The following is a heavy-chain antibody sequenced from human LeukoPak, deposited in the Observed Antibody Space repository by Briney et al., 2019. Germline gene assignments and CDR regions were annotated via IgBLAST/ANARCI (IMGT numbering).Heavy chain of an antibody. Sequence: PLETLSLTCTVSGDSINGFYWNWIRQPPGKGREGIGYIYYSGNTNYNPSLKRRVTMSVDTSTNQFSLTLSSVTAADTAVYYCASSKTPWIQLWFFDIWSQGTMVTVYS. CDR2: IYYSGNT. J-gene: IGHJ3*02. D-gene: IGHD5-18*01. CDR1: GDSINGFY. V-gene: IGHV4-59*01. CDR3: ASSKTPWIQLWFFDI.